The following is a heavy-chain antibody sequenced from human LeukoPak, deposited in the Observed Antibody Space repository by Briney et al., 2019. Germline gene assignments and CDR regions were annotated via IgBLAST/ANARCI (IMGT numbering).Heavy chain of an antibody. Sequence: SETLSLTCTVSGGSISSYYWSWIRQPPGKGLEWIGYIHYSGSTNYNPSLKSRVTISVDTSKNQFSLKLSSVTAADTAVYYCARLFDVDAFDIWGQGTMVTVSS. CDR1: GGSISSYY. CDR2: IHYSGST. V-gene: IGHV4-59*08. J-gene: IGHJ3*02. CDR3: ARLFDVDAFDI.